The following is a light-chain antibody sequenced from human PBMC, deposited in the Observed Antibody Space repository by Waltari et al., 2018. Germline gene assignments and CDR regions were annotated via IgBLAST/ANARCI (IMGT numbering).Light chain of an antibody. CDR1: HSISNN. Sequence: EIVLTQSPATLSVSPGERATLSYRASHSISNNLAWYQQKPGQAPRLLIYGASARATGIPARFSCSGSWTEFTLTISSLQSEDFAIYYCQQYNNWPPVFTFGPGTKVDF. CDR3: QQYNNWPPVFT. CDR2: GAS. V-gene: IGKV3-15*01. J-gene: IGKJ3*01.